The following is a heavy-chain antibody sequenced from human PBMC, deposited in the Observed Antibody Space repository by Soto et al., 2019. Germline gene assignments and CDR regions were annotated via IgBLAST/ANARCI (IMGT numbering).Heavy chain of an antibody. D-gene: IGHD1-26*01. CDR3: ARGQQWERSADWDDGMDD. J-gene: IGHJ6*02. Sequence: GGSLRLSCAASGFTVSSNYMSWVRQAPGKGLEWVSVIYSGGSTYYADSVKGRFTISRHNSKNTLYLQMNSLRAEDTAVYYCARGQQWERSADWDDGMDDWGQGTPVTVSS. CDR1: GFTVSSNY. V-gene: IGHV3-53*04. CDR2: IYSGGST.